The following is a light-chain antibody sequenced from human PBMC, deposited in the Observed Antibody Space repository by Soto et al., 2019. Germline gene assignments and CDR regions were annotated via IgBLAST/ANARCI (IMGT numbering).Light chain of an antibody. J-gene: IGLJ1*01. CDR2: DVS. CDR3: SSYAGSNTFV. CDR1: SSDVGGYDY. Sequence: QSALAQPPSASGSPGQSVTIFCTGTSSDVGGYDYVSWHQHHPGKAPKLMLYDVSKRPSGVPDRFSGSKSGTTASLTVSGLQAEDEADYYCSSYAGSNTFVFGTGTKVTVL. V-gene: IGLV2-8*01.